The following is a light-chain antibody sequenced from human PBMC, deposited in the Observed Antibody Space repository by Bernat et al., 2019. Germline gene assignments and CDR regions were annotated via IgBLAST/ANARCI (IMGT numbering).Light chain of an antibody. Sequence: DIQLTQSPSFLSASVGDRVTITCRASQCISSSLAWYQHKPGKAPKLLIYAASILQSGVPSRFSGSGSETEFTLTLSSLQPEDFATYSCQQLYSSPWTFGQGTKVVFK. CDR1: QCISSS. CDR3: QQLYSSPWT. J-gene: IGKJ1*01. CDR2: AAS. V-gene: IGKV1-9*01.